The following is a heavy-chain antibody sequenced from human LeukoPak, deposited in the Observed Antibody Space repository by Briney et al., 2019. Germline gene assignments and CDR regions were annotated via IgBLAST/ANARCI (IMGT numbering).Heavy chain of an antibody. Sequence: SETLSLTCTVSGGSLSSYYWSWIRQPPGKGLEWIGYIYYSGSTNYNPSLKSRVTISVDTSKNQFSLKLSSVTAADTAVYYCARGRRGYDFYFDYWGQGTLVTVSS. CDR2: IYYSGST. CDR1: GGSLSSYY. V-gene: IGHV4-59*08. J-gene: IGHJ4*02. CDR3: ARGRRGYDFYFDY. D-gene: IGHD5-12*01.